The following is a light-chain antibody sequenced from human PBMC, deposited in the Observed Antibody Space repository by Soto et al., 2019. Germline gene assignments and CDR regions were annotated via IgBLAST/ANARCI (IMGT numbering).Light chain of an antibody. Sequence: DIQMTQSPSTLSASVGDRVTVTCRASQSISSWLAWYQQKPGEAPNLLIYDASNLEGGIPSRFSGSGSGTDFTLTISSLQPDDFVIYYCQQYNSFPYTVGQGTKLEIK. J-gene: IGKJ2*01. CDR3: QQYNSFPYT. V-gene: IGKV1-5*01. CDR2: DAS. CDR1: QSISSW.